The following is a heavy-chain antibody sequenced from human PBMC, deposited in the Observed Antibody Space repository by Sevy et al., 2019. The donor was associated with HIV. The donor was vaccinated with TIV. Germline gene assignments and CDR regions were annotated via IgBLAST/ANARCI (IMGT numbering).Heavy chain of an antibody. D-gene: IGHD5-18*01. CDR3: ARGRGYSYGYNTFYGTWFDP. Sequence: ASVKVSCKASGGTFSSYAISWVRQAPGQGLEWMGGIIPIFGTANYAQKFQGRVTITADESTRTAYMELSSLRSEDTAVYYCARGRGYSYGYNTFYGTWFDPWGQGTLVTVSS. V-gene: IGHV1-69*13. J-gene: IGHJ5*02. CDR2: IIPIFGTA. CDR1: GGTFSSYA.